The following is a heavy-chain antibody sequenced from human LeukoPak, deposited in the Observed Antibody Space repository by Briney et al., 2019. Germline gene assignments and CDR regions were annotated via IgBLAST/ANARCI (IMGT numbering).Heavy chain of an antibody. CDR1: GFTFSSYS. J-gene: IGHJ4*02. CDR2: ISSSSSYI. D-gene: IGHD2-15*01. V-gene: IGHV3-21*01. Sequence: GGSLRLSRAASGFTFSSYSMNWVRQAPGKGLEWVSSISSSSSYIYYADSVKGRFTISRDNAKNSLYLQMNSLRAEDTAVYYCARDRSLEGYCSGGSCYDGYYFDYWGQGTLVTVSS. CDR3: ARDRSLEGYCSGGSCYDGYYFDY.